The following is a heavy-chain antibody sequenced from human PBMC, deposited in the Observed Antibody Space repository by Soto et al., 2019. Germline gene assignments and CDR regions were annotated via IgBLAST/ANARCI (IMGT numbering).Heavy chain of an antibody. Sequence: EVQLVESGGGLVQPGGSLRLSCAASGFTFNSFWMSWVRQAPVKGLEWVGNIKQDGREKNYVDSVKGRFTTSRDNAKNSLYLQMNSLRAEDTAVYYCARIASAGRGWDVWGQGTTVVVSS. CDR1: GFTFNSFW. J-gene: IGHJ6*02. CDR2: IKQDGREK. V-gene: IGHV3-7*01. D-gene: IGHD6-13*01. CDR3: ARIASAGRGWDV.